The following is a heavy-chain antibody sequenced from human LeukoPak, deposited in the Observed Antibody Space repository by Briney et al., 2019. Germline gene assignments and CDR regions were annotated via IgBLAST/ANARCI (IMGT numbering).Heavy chain of an antibody. CDR1: GYTFTGYY. D-gene: IGHD2-2*01. J-gene: IGHJ4*02. CDR2: INPNSGGT. Sequence: ASVKVSCKASGYTFTGYYMHWVRQAPGQGLEWMGWINPNSGGTNYAQKFQGRVTMTRDTSISTAYMELSRPRSDDTAVYYCARVGLGYCSSTSCYDYWGQGTLVTVSS. CDR3: ARVGLGYCSSTSCYDY. V-gene: IGHV1-2*02.